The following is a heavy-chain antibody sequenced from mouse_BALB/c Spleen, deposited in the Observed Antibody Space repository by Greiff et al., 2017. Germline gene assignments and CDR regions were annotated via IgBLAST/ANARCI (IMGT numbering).Heavy chain of an antibody. CDR1: GFNIKDYY. CDR3: ARWYGNYVAY. CDR2: IDPENGNT. V-gene: IGHV14-1*02. D-gene: IGHD2-10*02. Sequence: DVKLVESGAELVRPGALVKLSCKASGFNIKDYYMHWVKQRPEQGLEWIGWIDPENGNTIYDPKFQGKASITADTSSNTAYLQLSSLTSEDTAVYYCARWYGNYVAYWGQGTLVTVSA. J-gene: IGHJ3*01.